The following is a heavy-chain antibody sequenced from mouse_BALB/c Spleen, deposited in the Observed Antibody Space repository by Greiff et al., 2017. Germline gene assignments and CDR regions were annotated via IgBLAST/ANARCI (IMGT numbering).Heavy chain of an antibody. CDR1: GFTFSDYY. Sequence: EVKVVQSGGGLVKPGGSLNLSCAASGFTFSDYYMHWVRQTPEKRLEWVATISDGGSNTYYPDSVKGRFTISRDNAKIKLYLQMSSLKSEDTAMYYWARDALSRATYDFDYGGQGTTLTVAS. CDR2: ISDGGSNT. D-gene: IGHD3-3*01. V-gene: IGHV5-4*02. J-gene: IGHJ2*01. CDR3: ARDALSRATYDFDY.